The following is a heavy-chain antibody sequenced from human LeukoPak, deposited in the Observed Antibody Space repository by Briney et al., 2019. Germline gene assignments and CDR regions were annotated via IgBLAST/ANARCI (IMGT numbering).Heavy chain of an antibody. CDR1: GYTFTDYY. Sequence: PGASVKVSCKASGYTFTDYYMHWVRQAPGQGLEWMGWINPDSVGTNYAQKFQGRVTMARDTSISTVYMELSRLRSDDTAVYYCARDGKDIAVRLFDYWGQGTLVTVSS. J-gene: IGHJ4*02. CDR2: INPDSVGT. CDR3: ARDGKDIAVRLFDY. V-gene: IGHV1-2*02. D-gene: IGHD6-6*01.